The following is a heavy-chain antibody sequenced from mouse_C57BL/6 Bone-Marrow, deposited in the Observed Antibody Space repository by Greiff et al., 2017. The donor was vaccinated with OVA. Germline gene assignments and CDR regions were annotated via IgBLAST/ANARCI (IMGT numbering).Heavy chain of an antibody. Sequence: EVQLQQSGAELVRPGASVKLSCTASGFNIKDDYMHWVKQRPEQGLEWIGWIDPENGDTEYASKFQGKATITSDTSSNTAYLQLSSLTSEDTAVYSCTVSSGYHYYAMDYWGQGTSVTVSS. V-gene: IGHV14-4*01. CDR3: TVSSGYHYYAMDY. CDR1: GFNIKDDY. J-gene: IGHJ4*01. D-gene: IGHD3-2*02. CDR2: IDPENGDT.